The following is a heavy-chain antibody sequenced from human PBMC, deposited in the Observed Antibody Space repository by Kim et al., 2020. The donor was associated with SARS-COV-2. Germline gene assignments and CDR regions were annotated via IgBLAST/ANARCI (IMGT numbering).Heavy chain of an antibody. V-gene: IGHV4-39*01. CDR2: IYYSGST. CDR1: GGSISSSSYY. J-gene: IGHJ2*01. D-gene: IGHD3-10*01. Sequence: SETLSLTCTVSGGSISSSSYYWGWIRQPPGKGLEWIGSIYYSGSTYYNPSLKSRVTISVDTSKNQFSLKLSSVTAADTAVYYCARHEVGYYYGSVEPSYWYFDLWGRGTLVTVSS. CDR3: ARHEVGYYYGSVEPSYWYFDL.